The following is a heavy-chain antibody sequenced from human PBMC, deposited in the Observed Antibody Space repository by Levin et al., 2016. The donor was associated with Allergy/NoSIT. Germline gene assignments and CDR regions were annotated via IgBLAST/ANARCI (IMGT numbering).Heavy chain of an antibody. CDR1: GGSISSSSYY. Sequence: GSLRLSCTVSGGSISSSSYYWGWIRQPPGKGLEWIGSIYYSGSTYYNPSLKSRVTISVDTSKNQFSLKLSSVTAADTAVYYCARQFVVAATAFDYWGQGTLVTVSS. D-gene: IGHD2-15*01. CDR2: IYYSGST. J-gene: IGHJ4*02. V-gene: IGHV4-39*01. CDR3: ARQFVVAATAFDY.